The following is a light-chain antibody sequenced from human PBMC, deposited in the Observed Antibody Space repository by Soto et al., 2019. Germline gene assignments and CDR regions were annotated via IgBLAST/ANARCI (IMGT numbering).Light chain of an antibody. CDR3: SSYTLDSALYV. CDR1: SSDVGGYNY. J-gene: IGLJ1*01. Sequence: QSVLTQPPSASGSPGQSVTISCTGTSSDVGGYNYVSWYQQHPGKAPKLLIHEVSKRPSGVTDRFSGSKSGNTASLTVSGLQPEDEADYYCSSYTLDSALYVFGTGTKLTVL. V-gene: IGLV2-8*01. CDR2: EVS.